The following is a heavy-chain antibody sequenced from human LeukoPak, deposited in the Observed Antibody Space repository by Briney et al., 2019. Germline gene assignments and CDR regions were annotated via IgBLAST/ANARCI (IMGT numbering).Heavy chain of an antibody. J-gene: IGHJ5*02. Sequence: GGSLRLSCAASGFTVSSNYMSWVRQAPGKGLEWVSVIYSGGSTYYADSVKGRFTISRDNSKNTLYLQMNSLRAEDTAVYYCARVLDTALEPNWFDPWGQGTLVTVSS. CDR1: GFTVSSNY. CDR2: IYSGGST. CDR3: ARVLDTALEPNWFDP. V-gene: IGHV3-53*01. D-gene: IGHD5-18*01.